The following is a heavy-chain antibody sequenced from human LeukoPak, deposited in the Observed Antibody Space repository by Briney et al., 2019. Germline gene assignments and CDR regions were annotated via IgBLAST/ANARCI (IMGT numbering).Heavy chain of an antibody. J-gene: IGHJ6*02. CDR1: GFTFNSYS. D-gene: IGHD2-21*02. CDR2: ISGSSSYI. CDR3: ASLDIVVVTAIYGMDV. V-gene: IGHV3-21*01. Sequence: GGSLRLSCAASGFTFNSYSMNWVRQAPGKGLEWVSSISGSSSYIYYADSVKGRFTISSDNAKKSLYLQMNSLRAVDTAVYYCASLDIVVVTAIYGMDVWGQGTTVTVSS.